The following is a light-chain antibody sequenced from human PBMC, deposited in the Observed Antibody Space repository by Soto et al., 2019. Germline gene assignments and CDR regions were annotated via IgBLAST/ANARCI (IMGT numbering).Light chain of an antibody. CDR2: DAS. V-gene: IGKV3-11*01. J-gene: IGKJ4*01. CDR3: QHRYNWPLT. Sequence: EVVLTQSPATLSLSPGEKATLSCRASQDINTYLGWYQQKPGQPPRLLIYDASNRASGIPARFSGSGSGTDFTLTINSLEHEDFAIYYCQHRYNWPLTFGAGTKVEIK. CDR1: QDINTY.